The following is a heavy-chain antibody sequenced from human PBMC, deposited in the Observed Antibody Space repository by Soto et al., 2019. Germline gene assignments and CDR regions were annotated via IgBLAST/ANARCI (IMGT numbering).Heavy chain of an antibody. CDR1: GGTFSSYT. D-gene: IGHD3-9*01. V-gene: IGHV1-69*02. J-gene: IGHJ4*02. CDR3: ASQLRYFDWLLPHAPFFDY. Sequence: ASVKVSCKASGGTFSSYTISWVRQAPGQGLEWMGRIIPILGIANYAQKLQGRVTITADKSTSTAYMELSSLRSEDTAVYYCASQLRYFDWLLPHAPFFDYWGQGTLVTVSS. CDR2: IIPILGIA.